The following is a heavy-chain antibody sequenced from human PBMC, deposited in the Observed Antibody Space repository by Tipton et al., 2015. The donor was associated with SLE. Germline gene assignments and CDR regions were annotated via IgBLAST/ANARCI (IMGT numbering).Heavy chain of an antibody. V-gene: IGHV4-31*02. Sequence: LRLSCTVSGGSISSYYWSWIRQHPGKGLEWIGYIYYSGSTYYNPSLKSRVTISVDTSKNQFSLKLSSVTAADTAVYYCARSPANIVVVPAAPYYMDVWGKGTTVTVSS. J-gene: IGHJ6*03. D-gene: IGHD2-2*01. CDR2: IYYSGST. CDR3: ARSPANIVVVPAAPYYMDV. CDR1: GGSISSYY.